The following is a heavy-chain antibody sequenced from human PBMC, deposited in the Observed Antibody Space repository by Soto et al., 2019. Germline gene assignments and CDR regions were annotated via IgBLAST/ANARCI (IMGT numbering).Heavy chain of an antibody. CDR2: IYYSGST. J-gene: IGHJ6*02. CDR1: GGSISSGGYY. D-gene: IGHD1-20*01. Sequence: QVQLQESGPGLVKPSQTLSLTCTVSGGSISSGGYYWSWIRQHPGKGLEWIGYIYYSGSTYYNPSLKSRVTISVDTSKNQFSLKLSSVTAADTAVYYCARDRGITGTTDGGYYYYGMDVWGQGTTVTVSS. V-gene: IGHV4-31*03. CDR3: ARDRGITGTTDGGYYYYGMDV.